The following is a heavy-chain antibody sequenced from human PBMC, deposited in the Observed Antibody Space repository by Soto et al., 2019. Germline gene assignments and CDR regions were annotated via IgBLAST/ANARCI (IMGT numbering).Heavy chain of an antibody. CDR1: GFTFSSYG. J-gene: IGHJ3*02. D-gene: IGHD3-22*01. Sequence: QVQLVESGGGVVQPGRSLRLSCAASGFTFSSYGMHWVRQAPGKGLEWVAVISYDGSNKYYADSVKGRFTISRDNSKNTLYLQMNSLRAEDTAVYYCAKDEYYYDSSGYYYATGEDAFDIWGQGTMVTVSS. CDR2: ISYDGSNK. CDR3: AKDEYYYDSSGYYYATGEDAFDI. V-gene: IGHV3-30*18.